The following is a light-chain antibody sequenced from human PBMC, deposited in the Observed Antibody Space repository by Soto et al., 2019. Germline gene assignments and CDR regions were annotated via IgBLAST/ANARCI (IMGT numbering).Light chain of an antibody. Sequence: IQMTQSPSSLSASVGDRVTITCRASQSISSYLNWYQQKPGKAPKLLIYAASSLQSGVPSRFSGSGSGTEFTLTISSLQPDDFATYYCQQYNSYTITFGQGTRLEIK. CDR3: QQYNSYTIT. V-gene: IGKV1-39*01. J-gene: IGKJ5*01. CDR1: QSISSY. CDR2: AAS.